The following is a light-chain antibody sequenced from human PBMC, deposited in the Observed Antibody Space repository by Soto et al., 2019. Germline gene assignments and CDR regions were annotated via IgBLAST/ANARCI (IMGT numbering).Light chain of an antibody. J-gene: IGKJ2*01. CDR3: HQYGSSPPYT. CDR2: GAS. Sequence: EIVLTQSPGPLSLSPGERATLSCRASQSVSSSYLAWYQQKPGQAPRLLIYGASSRATGIQDRFSGSGSGTDFTITISRLEPEDFAVYYCHQYGSSPPYTFGQGTKLEIK. V-gene: IGKV3-20*01. CDR1: QSVSSSY.